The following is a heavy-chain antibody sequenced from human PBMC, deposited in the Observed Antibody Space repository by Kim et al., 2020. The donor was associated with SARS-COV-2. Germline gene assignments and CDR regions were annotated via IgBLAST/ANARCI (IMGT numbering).Heavy chain of an antibody. D-gene: IGHD3-10*01. V-gene: IGHV5-10-1*01. Sequence: GESLKISCKGSGYSFSSYWITWVRQTPGKGLEWMGRIDPSDSYTNYSPSFQGHVTISTDKSISTAYLQWSSLKASDTAMYYCARRENYGSGSHSDYWGQGTLVTVSS. CDR2: IDPSDSYT. CDR1: GYSFSSYW. CDR3: ARRENYGSGSHSDY. J-gene: IGHJ4*02.